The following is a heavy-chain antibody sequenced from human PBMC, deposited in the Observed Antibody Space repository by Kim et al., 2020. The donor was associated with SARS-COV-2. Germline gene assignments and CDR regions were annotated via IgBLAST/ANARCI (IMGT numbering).Heavy chain of an antibody. CDR2: IDPSDSYT. D-gene: IGHD6-19*01. J-gene: IGHJ6*02. Sequence: GESLKISCKGSGYSFTSYWISWVRQMPGKGLEWMGRIDPSDSYTNYSPSFQGHVTISADKSISTAYLQWSSLKASDTAMYYCARPGYSSGWYVNYYGMDVWGQGTTVTVSS. CDR1: GYSFTSYW. CDR3: ARPGYSSGWYVNYYGMDV. V-gene: IGHV5-10-1*01.